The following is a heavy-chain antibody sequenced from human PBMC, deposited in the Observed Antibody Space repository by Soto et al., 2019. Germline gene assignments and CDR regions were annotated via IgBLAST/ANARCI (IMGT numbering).Heavy chain of an antibody. J-gene: IGHJ4*02. Sequence: HVELVESGGGVVRPGKSLTVSCTGSGFVFGGFGMHWVRQTPGKGLEWLGMASYDGTYKYFADSVKGRFTISRDNGMNTVYLQMDNLRLEDTARYYCARGGDVLDYWGRGTLVTVSS. CDR3: ARGGDVLDY. V-gene: IGHV3-30*03. D-gene: IGHD3-16*01. CDR2: ASYDGTYK. CDR1: GFVFGGFG.